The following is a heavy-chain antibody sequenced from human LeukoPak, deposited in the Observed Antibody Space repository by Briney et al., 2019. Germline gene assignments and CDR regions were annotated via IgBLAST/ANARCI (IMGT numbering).Heavy chain of an antibody. CDR3: ARGRYSSGWYRSNWFDP. CDR2: VYYSRST. CDR1: GGSIGYYY. D-gene: IGHD6-19*01. J-gene: IGHJ5*02. V-gene: IGHV4-59*12. Sequence: SSETLSLTCTVSGGSIGYYYWSWVRQAPGKALEWIGCVYYSRSTNYNPSLKSRVTISVDTSKNQFSLKLTSVIAADTAVYYCARGRYSSGWYRSNWFDPWGQGTLVTVSS.